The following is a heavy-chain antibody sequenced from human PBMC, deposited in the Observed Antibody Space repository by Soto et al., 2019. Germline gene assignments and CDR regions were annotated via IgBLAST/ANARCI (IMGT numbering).Heavy chain of an antibody. D-gene: IGHD3-16*01. Sequence: SVKVSCKASGGTFSSYAISWVRQARGQGLEWMGGIIPIFGTANYAQKFQGRVTITADESTSTAYMELSSLRSEDTAVYYCARAIATATFRGSYFDYWGQGTLVTVSS. CDR2: IIPIFGTA. J-gene: IGHJ4*02. CDR1: GGTFSSYA. V-gene: IGHV1-69*13. CDR3: ARAIATATFRGSYFDY.